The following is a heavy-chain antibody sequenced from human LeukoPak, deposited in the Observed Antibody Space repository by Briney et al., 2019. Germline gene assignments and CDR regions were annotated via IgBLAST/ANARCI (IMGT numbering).Heavy chain of an antibody. CDR1: GYTFTSYG. V-gene: IGHV1-2*02. CDR3: ARARIVGAPGSFDY. CDR2: INPNSGGT. J-gene: IGHJ4*02. D-gene: IGHD1-26*01. Sequence: ASVKVSCKASGYTFTSYGISWVRQAPGQGLEWMGWINPNSGGTNYAQKFQGRVTMTRDTSISTAYMELSRLRSDDTAVYYCARARIVGAPGSFDYWGQGTLVTVSS.